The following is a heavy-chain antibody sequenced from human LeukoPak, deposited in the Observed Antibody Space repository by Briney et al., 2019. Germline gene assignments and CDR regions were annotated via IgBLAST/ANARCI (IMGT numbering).Heavy chain of an antibody. V-gene: IGHV1-8*01. Sequence: YDXXXVRQATGQGLEWMGWMNPNSGNTGYAQKFQGRVTMTRNTSISTAYMELSSLRSEDTAVYYCARGRNYYDSSGYYCWGQGTLVTVSS. CDR1: YD. D-gene: IGHD3-22*01. CDR3: ARGRNYYDSSGYYC. J-gene: IGHJ4*02. CDR2: MNPNSGNT.